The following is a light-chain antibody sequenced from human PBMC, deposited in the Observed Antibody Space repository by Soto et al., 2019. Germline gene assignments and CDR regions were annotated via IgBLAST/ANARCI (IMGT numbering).Light chain of an antibody. V-gene: IGKV1-5*03. CDR2: KAS. CDR3: QQYNSYST. Sequence: DIQMTQSPSTLSASVGDRVTITCRASQSISSWLAWYQQKPGKAPNLLIYKASSLESGVPSRFSGSGSGTEFPLTISSLQPDDFATYYCQQYNSYSTFGQGTKVDIK. CDR1: QSISSW. J-gene: IGKJ1*01.